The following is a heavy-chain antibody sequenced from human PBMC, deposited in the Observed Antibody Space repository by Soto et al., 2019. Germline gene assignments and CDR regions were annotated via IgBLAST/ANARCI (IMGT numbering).Heavy chain of an antibody. D-gene: IGHD3-10*01. CDR2: IYYSGST. Sequence: SETLSLTCTVSGGSISSYYWSWIRQPPGKGLEWIGYIYYSGSTNYNPSLKSRVTISVDTSKNQFSLKLGSVTAADTAVYYCASLGRGVPPYYFDYWGQGTLVTVSS. V-gene: IGHV4-59*01. CDR1: GGSISSYY. CDR3: ASLGRGVPPYYFDY. J-gene: IGHJ4*02.